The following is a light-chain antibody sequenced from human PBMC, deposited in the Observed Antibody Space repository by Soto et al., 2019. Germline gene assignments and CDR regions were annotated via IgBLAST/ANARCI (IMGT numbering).Light chain of an antibody. CDR2: GAS. V-gene: IGKV3-20*01. CDR1: QSVSSSY. Sequence: EIVLTQSPGTLSLSPGERATLSFMAIQSVSSSYLAWYQQKPGQAPRLLIYGASSRATGIPDRFSGSGSGTDFTLTISRLEPEDFAVYYCQQYGSSPLWTFGQGTKVDIK. CDR3: QQYGSSPLWT. J-gene: IGKJ1*01.